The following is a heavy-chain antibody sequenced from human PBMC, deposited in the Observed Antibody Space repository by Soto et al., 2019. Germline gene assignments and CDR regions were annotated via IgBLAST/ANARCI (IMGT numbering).Heavy chain of an antibody. Sequence: SETLSLTCTVSGGSISSDYCSWIRQPPGKGLEWIGYIYYSGSTNYNPSLKSRVTISVDTSKNQFSLKLSSVTAADTAVYYCARHFYYYYMDVWGKGTTVTVSS. CDR3: ARHFYYYYMDV. CDR2: IYYSGST. V-gene: IGHV4-59*08. J-gene: IGHJ6*03. CDR1: GGSISSDY.